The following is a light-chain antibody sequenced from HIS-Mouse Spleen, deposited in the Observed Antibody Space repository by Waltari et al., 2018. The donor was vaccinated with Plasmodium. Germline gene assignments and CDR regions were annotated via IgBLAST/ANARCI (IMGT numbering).Light chain of an antibody. CDR3: QSADSSGTPNWV. J-gene: IGLJ3*02. CDR2: KDS. V-gene: IGLV3-25*03. Sequence: SYELTHPPSVSVSPGQTARTTCSGDALPKQHPYWYQQKPGQAPVLVIYKDSERPSGIPERFSGSSSGTTVTLTISGVQAEDEADYYCQSADSSGTPNWVFGGGTKLTVL. CDR1: ALPKQH.